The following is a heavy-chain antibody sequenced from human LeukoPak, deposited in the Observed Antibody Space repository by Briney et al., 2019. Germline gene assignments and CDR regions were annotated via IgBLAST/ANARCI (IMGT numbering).Heavy chain of an antibody. V-gene: IGHV3-53*01. Sequence: GGSLRLSCAASGFTVTSNYMNWVRQAPGKGLRWVSIINSGGSTYYADSVKGRFTVSRDNSKNTLYLQMNGLRAEDTAVYYCARGTRYYFDYWGQGTPVTVSS. J-gene: IGHJ4*02. CDR3: ARGTRYYFDY. D-gene: IGHD6-6*01. CDR2: INSGGST. CDR1: GFTVTSNY.